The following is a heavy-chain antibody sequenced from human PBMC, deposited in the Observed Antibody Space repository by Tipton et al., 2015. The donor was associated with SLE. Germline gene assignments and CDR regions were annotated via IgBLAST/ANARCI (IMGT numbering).Heavy chain of an antibody. CDR3: ARIPAMTLAFDI. D-gene: IGHD2-2*01. J-gene: IGHJ3*02. Sequence: LRLSCTVSGGSISSYYWGWIRQPPGKGLEWIGSIYYSGSTYYNPSLKSRVTISVDTSKNQFSLKLSSVTAADTAGYYCARIPAMTLAFDIWGQGTMVTVSS. CDR2: IYYSGST. V-gene: IGHV4-39*07. CDR1: GGSISSYY.